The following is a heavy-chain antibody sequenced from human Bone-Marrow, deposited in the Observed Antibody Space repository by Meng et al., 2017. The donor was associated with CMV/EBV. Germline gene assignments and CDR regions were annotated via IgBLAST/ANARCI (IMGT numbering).Heavy chain of an antibody. CDR1: GGSISSSSYY. CDR3: ARENRVGFGGEVDY. CDR2: IYYSGST. D-gene: IGHD3-16*01. Sequence: SETLSLTCTVSGGSISSSSYYWGWIRQPPGKGLEWIGSIYYSGSTYYNPSLKSRVTISVDTSKNQFSLKLSSVTAADTAVYYWARENRVGFGGEVDYWGQGTLVTVSS. V-gene: IGHV4-39*07. J-gene: IGHJ4*02.